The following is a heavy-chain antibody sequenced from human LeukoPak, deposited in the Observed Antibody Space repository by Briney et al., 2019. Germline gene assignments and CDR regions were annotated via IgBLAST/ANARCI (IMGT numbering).Heavy chain of an antibody. D-gene: IGHD3-9*01. Sequence: PGGSLRLSCAASGFTFSSYGMHWVRQAPGKGLEWVAVIWYDGSNKYYADSVKGRFTISRDNSKNTLYLQMNSLRAEDTAVYYCARDVAPLDWLDVWGQGTTVTVSS. CDR1: GFTFSSYG. CDR3: ARDVAPLDWLDV. J-gene: IGHJ6*02. V-gene: IGHV3-33*01. CDR2: IWYDGSNK.